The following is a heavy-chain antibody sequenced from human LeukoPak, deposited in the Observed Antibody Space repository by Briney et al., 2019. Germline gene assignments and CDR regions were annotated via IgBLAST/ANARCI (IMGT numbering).Heavy chain of an antibody. Sequence: GGSLRLSCAASGFTFSSYSMNWVRQAPGKGLEWVSCISSSSSYIYYADSVKGRFTISRDNAKNSLYLQMNSLRAEDTAVYYCAELGITMIGGVWGKGTTVTISS. CDR2: ISSSSSYI. J-gene: IGHJ6*04. D-gene: IGHD3-10*02. V-gene: IGHV3-21*01. CDR3: AELGITMIGGV. CDR1: GFTFSSYS.